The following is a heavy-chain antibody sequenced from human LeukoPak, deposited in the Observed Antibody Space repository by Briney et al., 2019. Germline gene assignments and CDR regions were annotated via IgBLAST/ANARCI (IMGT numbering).Heavy chain of an antibody. Sequence: ASVKVSCKASGYAFTSYGINWVRHATGQGLEWMGWMSPNSGDTGYAQKFQGRVTMTRDTSISTAYMELTSLRSEDTAIYYCARGPPNWGFDFWGQGALVTVSS. CDR2: MSPNSGDT. J-gene: IGHJ4*02. D-gene: IGHD7-27*01. CDR1: GYAFTSYG. V-gene: IGHV1-8*01. CDR3: ARGPPNWGFDF.